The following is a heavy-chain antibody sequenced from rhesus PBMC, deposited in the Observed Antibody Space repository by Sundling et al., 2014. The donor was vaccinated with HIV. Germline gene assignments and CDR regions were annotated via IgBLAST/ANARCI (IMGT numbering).Heavy chain of an antibody. J-gene: IGHJ6*01. Sequence: QVQLQESGPGLVKPSETLSLTCAVSGGSFSDTYYWTWIRQSPGKGLEWIGSIYSSSGNTYYNPSLKSRVTFSTDTSKNQFSLKLTSLTAADTAVYYCAKASTVFATGGLDSWGQGVAVTVAS. V-gene: IGHV4-106*01. CDR1: GGSFSDTYY. D-gene: IGHD4-29*01. CDR2: IYSSSGNT. CDR3: AKASTVFATGGLDS.